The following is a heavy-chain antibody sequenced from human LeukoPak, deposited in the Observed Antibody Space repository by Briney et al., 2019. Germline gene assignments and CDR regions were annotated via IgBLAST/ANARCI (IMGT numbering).Heavy chain of an antibody. CDR1: GYTFTSYG. CDR2: ISAYNGNT. Sequence: GASVKVSCKASGYTFTSYGISWVRQARGQGLEWMGWISAYNGNTNKAQKLQGRVTMTTDTSTSTAYMELRSLRSDDTAVYYCARDHRAARPLWFGETIGDNWFDPWGQGTLVTVSS. CDR3: ARDHRAARPLWFGETIGDNWFDP. J-gene: IGHJ5*02. V-gene: IGHV1-18*04. D-gene: IGHD3-10*01.